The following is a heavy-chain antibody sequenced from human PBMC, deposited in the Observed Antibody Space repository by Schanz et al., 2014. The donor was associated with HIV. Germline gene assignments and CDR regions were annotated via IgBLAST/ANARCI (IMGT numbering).Heavy chain of an antibody. Sequence: QVQLVQSGAEVKKPGSSVKVSCKTFGGAFRIYAMSWVRQAPGQGLEWMGWINPNSGGTNYAQKFQGRVTMTRDTSISTAYMELSRLRSDDTAVYYCTRAYCGADCSRFYYYGTDVWGQGTTVTVSS. CDR2: INPNSGGT. J-gene: IGHJ6*02. D-gene: IGHD2-21*02. CDR3: TRAYCGADCSRFYYYGTDV. CDR1: GGAFRIYA. V-gene: IGHV1-2*02.